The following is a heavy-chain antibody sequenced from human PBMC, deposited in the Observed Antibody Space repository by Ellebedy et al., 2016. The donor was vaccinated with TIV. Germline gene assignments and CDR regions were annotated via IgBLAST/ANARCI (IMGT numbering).Heavy chain of an antibody. CDR3: ARWGYSSSWYATYGMDV. CDR2: IYYSGST. J-gene: IGHJ6*02. CDR1: GGSVSSGSYY. Sequence: SATLSLTXTVSGGSVSSGSYYWSWIRQPPGKGLEWIGYIYYSGSTNYNPSLKSRVTISVDTSKNQFSLKLSSVTAADTAVYYCARWGYSSSWYATYGMDVWGQGTTVTVSS. D-gene: IGHD6-13*01. V-gene: IGHV4-61*01.